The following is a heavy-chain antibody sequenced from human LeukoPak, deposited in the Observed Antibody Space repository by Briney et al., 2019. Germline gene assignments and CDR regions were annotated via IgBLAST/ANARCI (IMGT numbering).Heavy chain of an antibody. CDR2: INRNSGGT. V-gene: IGHV1-2*02. CDR1: GYTFIGYY. J-gene: IGHJ4*02. Sequence: ASVKVSCKASGYTFIGYYMHWVRQAPGQGLEWMGWINRNSGGTNYAQTFQGRGTMTRDTSISTAYRELSRLRSHDTAVDHCARLRENDLLTGYSSGLVYWGQGTLVTVSS. D-gene: IGHD3-9*01. CDR3: ARLRENDLLTGYSSGLVY.